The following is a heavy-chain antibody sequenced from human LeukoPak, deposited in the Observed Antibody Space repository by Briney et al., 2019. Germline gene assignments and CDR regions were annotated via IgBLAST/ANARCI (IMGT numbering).Heavy chain of an antibody. CDR2: INPNSGGT. D-gene: IGHD5-24*01. CDR1: GDTFTGYY. J-gene: IGHJ4*02. CDR3: ARIEGRDGYNL. V-gene: IGHV1-2*06. Sequence: ASVKVSCKASGDTFTGYYMHWVRQAPGQGLEWMGRINPNSGGTNYAQKFQGRVTMTRDTSISTAYMELSRLRSGDTAVYYCARIEGRDGYNLWGQGTLVTVSS.